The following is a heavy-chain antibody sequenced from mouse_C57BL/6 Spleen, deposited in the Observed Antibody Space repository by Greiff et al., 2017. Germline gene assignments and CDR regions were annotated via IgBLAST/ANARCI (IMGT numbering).Heavy chain of an antibody. J-gene: IGHJ3*01. CDR2: IYPGSGNT. CDR1: GYTFTDYY. V-gene: IGHV1-76*01. Sequence: VQLQQSGAELVRPGASVKLSCKASGYTFTDYYINWVKQRPGQGLEWIARIYPGSGNTYYNEKFKGKATLTAEKSSSTAYMQLSSLTSEDSAVYFCARDGRAWFAYWGQGTLVTVSA. D-gene: IGHD1-1*01. CDR3: ARDGRAWFAY.